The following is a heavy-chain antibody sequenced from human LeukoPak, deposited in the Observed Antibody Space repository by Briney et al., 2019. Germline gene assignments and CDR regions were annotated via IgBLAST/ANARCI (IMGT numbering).Heavy chain of an antibody. J-gene: IGHJ4*02. CDR2: IIPIFGTA. V-gene: IGHV1-69*13. CDR1: GGTFSSYA. CDR3: ARDSGRDYVWGSYRLEYYFDY. D-gene: IGHD3-16*02. Sequence: SVKVSCKASGGTFSSYAISWVRQAPGQGLEWMGGIIPIFGTANYAQKFQGRVTITADESTSTAYMELSSLRSEDTAVYYCARDSGRDYVWGSYRLEYYFDYWGQGTLVTVSS.